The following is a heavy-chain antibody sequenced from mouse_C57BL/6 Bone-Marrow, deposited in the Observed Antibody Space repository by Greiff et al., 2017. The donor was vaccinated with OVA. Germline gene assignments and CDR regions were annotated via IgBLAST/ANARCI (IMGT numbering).Heavy chain of an antibody. J-gene: IGHJ2*01. V-gene: IGHV1-18*01. CDR3: ARWGYSPPYYFDY. CDR2: INPNNGGT. CDR1: GYTFTDYN. Sequence: EVKLQESGPELVKPGASVKIPCKASGYTFTDYNMDWVKQSHGKSLEWIGDINPNNGGTIYNQKFKGKATLTVDKSSSTAYMELRSLTSEDTAVYYCARWGYSPPYYFDYWGQGTTLTVSS. D-gene: IGHD2-3*01.